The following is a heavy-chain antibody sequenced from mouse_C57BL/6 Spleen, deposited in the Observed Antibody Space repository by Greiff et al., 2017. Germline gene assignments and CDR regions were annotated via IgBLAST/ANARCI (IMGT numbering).Heavy chain of an antibody. CDR2: IHPNSGST. D-gene: IGHD3-1*01. J-gene: IGHJ4*01. V-gene: IGHV1-64*01. CDR3: ARGATDYAMDY. CDR1: GYTFTSYW. Sequence: QVQLQQPGAELVKPGDSVKLSCKASGYTFTSYWMHWVKQRPGQGLEWIGMIHPNSGSTNYNEKFKSKATLTVDKSSSTAYMQLSSLTSEDSAGYYCARGATDYAMDYWGQGTSVTVSS.